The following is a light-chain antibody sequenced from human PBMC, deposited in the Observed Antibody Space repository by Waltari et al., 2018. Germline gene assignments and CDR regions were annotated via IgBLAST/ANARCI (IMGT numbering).Light chain of an antibody. J-gene: IGKJ2*03. V-gene: IGKV1-12*01. CDR2: AAS. CDR3: QRADTFPHS. CDR1: PDIKNW. Sequence: DIQMTQSPSSVSASVGDSVSITCRASPDIKNWVAWYQQRPGKAPQLLIYAASTLQTGVPSRFSGSGSGTDFTLTINGLQPEDFATYFCQRADTFPHSFGQGTKLKIK.